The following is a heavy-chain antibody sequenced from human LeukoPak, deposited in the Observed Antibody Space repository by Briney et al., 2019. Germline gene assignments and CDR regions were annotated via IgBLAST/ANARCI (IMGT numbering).Heavy chain of an antibody. V-gene: IGHV3-7*03. Sequence: GGSLRLSCAASGFTFSTFWMNWDRRAPGKGLEWVANIKQDGSEGHYLDSVKGRFTISRDNAKNALYLQMNSLRAEDTAVYYCAGGTGWLITHWGQGNLVTVSS. CDR1: GFTFSTFW. CDR3: AGGTGWLITH. J-gene: IGHJ4*02. D-gene: IGHD3-16*01. CDR2: IKQDGSEG.